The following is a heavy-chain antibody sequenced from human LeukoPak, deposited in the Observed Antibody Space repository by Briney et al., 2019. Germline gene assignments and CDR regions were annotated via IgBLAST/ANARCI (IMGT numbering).Heavy chain of an antibody. CDR1: GYTFTGYY. V-gene: IGHV1-2*06. CDR2: INPNSGGT. Sequence: ASVKVSCKASGYTFTGYYMHWVRQAPGQGLEWMGRINPNSGGTNYAQKFQGRVTMTRDASISTAYMELSRLRSDDTAVYYCARDDYDFWSGYYRPLYNWFDPWGQGTLVTVSS. CDR3: ARDDYDFWSGYYRPLYNWFDP. J-gene: IGHJ5*02. D-gene: IGHD3-3*01.